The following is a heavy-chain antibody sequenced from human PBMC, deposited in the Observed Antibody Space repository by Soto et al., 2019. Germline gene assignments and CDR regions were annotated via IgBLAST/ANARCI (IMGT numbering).Heavy chain of an antibody. J-gene: IGHJ3*02. CDR2: IYYSGST. V-gene: IGHV4-59*01. D-gene: IGHD2-21*02. CDR1: GGSISSYY. CDR3: ARELAYCGGDCYSDAFDI. Sequence: SETLSLTCTVSGGSISSYYWSWVRQPPGKGLEWIGYIYYSGSTNYNPSLKSRVTISVDTSKNQFSLKLSSVTAADTAVYYCARELAYCGGDCYSDAFDIWGQGTMVTVSS.